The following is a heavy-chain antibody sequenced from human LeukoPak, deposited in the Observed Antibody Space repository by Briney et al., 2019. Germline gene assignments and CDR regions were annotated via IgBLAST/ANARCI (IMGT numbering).Heavy chain of an antibody. CDR1: GYIFTSYG. D-gene: IGHD3-22*01. CDR3: ARDMRHYRNYDSSGYYYNFEY. V-gene: IGHV1-18*01. J-gene: IGHJ4*02. Sequence: EASVKVSCKTSGYIFTSYGISWVRQAPGKGLEWMGWISVRNGYTRYAQKFQGRVTMTTDTSTSTAYMDLRSLRSDDTAVYYCARDMRHYRNYDSSGYYYNFEYWGQGTLVSVSS. CDR2: ISVRNGYT.